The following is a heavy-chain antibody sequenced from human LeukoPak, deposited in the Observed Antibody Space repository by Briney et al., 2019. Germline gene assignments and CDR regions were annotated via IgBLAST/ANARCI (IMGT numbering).Heavy chain of an antibody. D-gene: IGHD1-1*01. CDR2: IYTSGST. CDR3: ARDRPPTTYYYYYMDV. V-gene: IGHV4-4*07. Sequence: SETLSLTCTASGGSISSYYWSWIRRPAGKGLEWIGRIYTSGSTNYNPSLKSRVTMSVDTSKNQFSLKLSSVTAADTAVYYCARDRPPTTYYYYYMDVWGKGTTVTVSS. CDR1: GGSISSYY. J-gene: IGHJ6*03.